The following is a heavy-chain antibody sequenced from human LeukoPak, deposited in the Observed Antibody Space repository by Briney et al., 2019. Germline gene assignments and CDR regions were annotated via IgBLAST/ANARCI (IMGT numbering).Heavy chain of an antibody. J-gene: IGHJ4*02. CDR1: GFTFSSYG. CDR2: IWYDGSNK. D-gene: IGHD6-19*01. V-gene: IGHV3-33*01. Sequence: GGSLRLSCAASGFTFSSYGMHWVRQAPGKGLEWVAVIWYDGSNKYYADSVKGRFTISRDNAKNSLYLQMNSLRVEDTAVYYCARGGWHYVFNYWGQGTLVTVSS. CDR3: ARGGWHYVFNY.